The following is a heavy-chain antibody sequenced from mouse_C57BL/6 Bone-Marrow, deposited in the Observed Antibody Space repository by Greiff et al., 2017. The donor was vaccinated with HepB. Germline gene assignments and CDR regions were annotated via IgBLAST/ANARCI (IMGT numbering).Heavy chain of an antibody. CDR3: AKDGYHWYFDV. CDR1: GYTFTSYW. CDR2: IDPSDSYT. J-gene: IGHJ1*03. Sequence: QVQLQQPGAELVMPGASVKLSCKASGYTFTSYWMHWVKQRPGQGLEWIGEIDPSDSYTNYNQKFKGKSTLTVDKSSSTAYMQLSSLTSEDSAVYDCAKDGYHWYFDVWGTGTTVTVSS. D-gene: IGHD2-3*01. V-gene: IGHV1-69*01.